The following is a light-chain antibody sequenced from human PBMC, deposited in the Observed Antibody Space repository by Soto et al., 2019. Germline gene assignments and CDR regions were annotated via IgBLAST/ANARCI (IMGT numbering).Light chain of an antibody. CDR2: LGS. Sequence: DIVMTQAPLSLPVTPGEPASISCRSSQSLLHSNGYTYLDCHLQKPGQSPTVLIHLGSNRGSGVPDRFNGSGSGTDFTLKISRVEAEDVGIYYCMQTLQTPWTFGQGAKVDIK. V-gene: IGKV2-28*01. J-gene: IGKJ1*01. CDR3: MQTLQTPWT. CDR1: QSLLHSNGYTY.